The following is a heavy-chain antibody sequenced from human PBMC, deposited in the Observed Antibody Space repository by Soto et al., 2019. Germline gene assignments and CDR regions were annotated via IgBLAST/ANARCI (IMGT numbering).Heavy chain of an antibody. CDR3: VRTAREGAVAPHWFDR. D-gene: IGHD2-21*02. V-gene: IGHV4-30-4*01. Sequence: SETLSLTCTVSGASIRSTDYYWSWIRQAPGKGLEWIGYVYYTGSTYYNPSLMSRLTISVDTSKDQFSLKLTSVTAAETAVYYCVRTAREGAVAPHWFDRWGQGTQVTVSS. J-gene: IGHJ5*02. CDR2: VYYTGST. CDR1: GASIRSTDYY.